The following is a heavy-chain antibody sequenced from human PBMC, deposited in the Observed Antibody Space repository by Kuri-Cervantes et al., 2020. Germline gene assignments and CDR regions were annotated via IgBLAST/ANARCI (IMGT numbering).Heavy chain of an antibody. V-gene: IGHV4-61*01. D-gene: IGHD5-12*01. CDR2: IYYSGST. Sequence: SETLSLTCTVSGGSVSSDSYYWSWIRQPPGKGLEWIGYIYYSGSTNYNPSLKSRVTISVDTSKNQFSLKLSSVTAADTAVYYCARSRTYSGYDYYFDYWGQGTLVTVSS. CDR1: GGSVSSDSYY. CDR3: ARSRTYSGYDYYFDY. J-gene: IGHJ4*02.